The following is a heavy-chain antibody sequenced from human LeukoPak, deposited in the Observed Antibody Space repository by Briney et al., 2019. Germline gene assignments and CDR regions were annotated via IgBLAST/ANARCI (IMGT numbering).Heavy chain of an antibody. CDR2: VSDSGDYT. Sequence: GGSLRLSCVTSGFTFSTSAMGWVRQAPGTGLEWVSVVSDSGDYTSYADSVKGRFRISRDNSENKLYLQMNSLRTEDTAIYYCAMTYDFWSGYPGWGQGTLVTVSS. J-gene: IGHJ4*02. D-gene: IGHD3-3*01. CDR1: GFTFSTSA. V-gene: IGHV3-23*01. CDR3: AMTYDFWSGYPG.